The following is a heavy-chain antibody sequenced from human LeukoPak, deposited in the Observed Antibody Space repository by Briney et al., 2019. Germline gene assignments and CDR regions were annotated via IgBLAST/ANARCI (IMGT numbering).Heavy chain of an antibody. Sequence: GGSLRLSCAASGFTFSDHYMDWVRQAPGKGPEWVSYIDARSGITYYADSVQGRFTISRDDARESVFLQMDGLRVDDTAVYYCARTYDFGRGPPGDAFDNWGPGTWVIVSA. CDR3: ARTYDFGRGPPGDAFDN. J-gene: IGHJ3*02. V-gene: IGHV3-11*06. CDR2: IDARSGIT. D-gene: IGHD3-3*01. CDR1: GFTFSDHY.